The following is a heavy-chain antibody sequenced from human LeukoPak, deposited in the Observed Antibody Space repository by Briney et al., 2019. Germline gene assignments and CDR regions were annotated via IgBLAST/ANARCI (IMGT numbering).Heavy chain of an antibody. CDR2: IYYSGST. V-gene: IGHV4-59*01. J-gene: IGHJ2*01. Sequence: SETLSLTCTVSGGSISSYYWSWLRQPPGKGLEGIGYIYYSGSTNYNPSLTSGVTISVDTSKNQFSLKLSSVTAADTAVYYCARENSPEGSLYWYFDLWGRGTLVTVSS. CDR1: GGSISSYY. D-gene: IGHD2-21*01. CDR3: ARENSPEGSLYWYFDL.